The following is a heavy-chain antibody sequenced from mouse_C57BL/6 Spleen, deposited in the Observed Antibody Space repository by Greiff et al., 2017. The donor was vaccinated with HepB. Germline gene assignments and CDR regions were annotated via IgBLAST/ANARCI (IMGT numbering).Heavy chain of an antibody. Sequence: ESGPGLVKPSQSLSLTCSVTGYSITSGYYWNWIRQFPGNKLEWMGYISYDGSNNYNPSLKNRISITRDTSKNQFFLKLNSVTTEDTATYYCAREKGYGYDGSWFAYWGQGTLVTVSA. D-gene: IGHD2-2*01. J-gene: IGHJ3*01. CDR3: AREKGYGYDGSWFAY. V-gene: IGHV3-6*01. CDR2: ISYDGSN. CDR1: GYSITSGYY.